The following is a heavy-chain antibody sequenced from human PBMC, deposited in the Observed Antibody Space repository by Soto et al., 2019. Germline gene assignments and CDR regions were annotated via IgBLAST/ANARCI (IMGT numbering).Heavy chain of an antibody. D-gene: IGHD2-2*01. J-gene: IGHJ5*02. CDR2: IWYDGSNK. V-gene: IGHV3-33*01. CDR1: GFTFSSYG. CDR3: ARAYCSSTSCYWANWFDP. Sequence: QVQLVESGGGVVQPGRSLRLSCAASGFTFSSYGMHWVRKAPGKGLVWVAVIWYDGSNKYYADSVKGRFTISRDNSKNTLYLQMNSLRAEDTAVYYCARAYCSSTSCYWANWFDPWGQGTLVTVSS.